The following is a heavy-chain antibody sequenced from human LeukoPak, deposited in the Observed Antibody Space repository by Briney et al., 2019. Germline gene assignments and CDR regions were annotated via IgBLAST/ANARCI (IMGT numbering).Heavy chain of an antibody. CDR1: RFTFSSYP. CDR3: ANIPFRVSSGWYPNNWFDR. CDR2: ISDSGGST. Sequence: GGSLRLSCAASRFTFSSYPMSWVGQAPGKGLQWVSSISDSGGSTYYTDSVKGRFTISRDNSKNTLYLQMNNLRAEDTAVYDCANIPFRVSSGWYPNNWFDRWGQGTLVTVSS. V-gene: IGHV3-23*01. D-gene: IGHD6-19*01. J-gene: IGHJ5*02.